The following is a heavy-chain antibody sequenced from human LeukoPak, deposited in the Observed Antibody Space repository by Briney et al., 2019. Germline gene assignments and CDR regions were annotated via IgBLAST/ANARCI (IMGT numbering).Heavy chain of an antibody. CDR2: ISGSGGST. CDR3: AKGGYYSWFDP. D-gene: IGHD3-3*01. J-gene: IGHJ5*02. CDR1: GFTFSSYA. Sequence: GGSLRLSCAASGFTFSSYAMSWVRQASGKGLEWVSAISGSGGSTYYADSVKGRFTISRDNSKDTLYLQMNSLRAEDTAVYYCAKGGYYSWFDPWGQGTLVTVSS. V-gene: IGHV3-23*01.